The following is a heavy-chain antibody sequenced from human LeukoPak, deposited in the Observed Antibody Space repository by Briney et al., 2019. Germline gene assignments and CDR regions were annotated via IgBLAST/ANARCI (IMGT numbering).Heavy chain of an antibody. D-gene: IGHD6-13*01. CDR3: AREGYSSSWYFDY. Sequence: PGGSLRLSCVGSGFTFSSYEMNWVRQAPGKGLEWVSAISGSGGSTYYADSVKGRFTISRDNSKNTLYLQMNSLRAEDTAVYYCAREGYSSSWYFDYWGQGTLVTVSS. CDR2: ISGSGGST. J-gene: IGHJ4*02. CDR1: GFTFSSYE. V-gene: IGHV3-23*01.